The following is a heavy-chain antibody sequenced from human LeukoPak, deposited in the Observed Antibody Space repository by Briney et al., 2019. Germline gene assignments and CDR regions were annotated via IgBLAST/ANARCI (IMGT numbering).Heavy chain of an antibody. V-gene: IGHV4-59*01. Sequence: SETLSLTCTVSGGAISSYYWSWIRQPPGKGLEWIGYIYYSGGTKYNPSLMSRVTISVDRAQNQFSLSLKSVTAADTAVYYCARDGLYDSSGYYMESWGQGTLVIVSS. D-gene: IGHD3-22*01. CDR1: GGAISSYY. J-gene: IGHJ5*02. CDR3: ARDGLYDSSGYYMES. CDR2: IYYSGGT.